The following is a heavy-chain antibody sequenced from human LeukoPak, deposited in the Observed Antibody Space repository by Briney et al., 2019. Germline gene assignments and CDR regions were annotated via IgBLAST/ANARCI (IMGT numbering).Heavy chain of an antibody. CDR2: IYSGGST. CDR3: ARDGPIAVAGTYFDY. D-gene: IGHD6-19*01. CDR1: GFTVSSNY. V-gene: IGHV3-66*01. Sequence: GSLRLSCAASGFTVSSNYMSWVRQAPGKGLEWVSVIYSGGSTYYADSVKGRFTISRDNSKNTLYLQMNSLRAEDTAVYYCARDGPIAVAGTYFDYWGQGTLVTVSS. J-gene: IGHJ4*02.